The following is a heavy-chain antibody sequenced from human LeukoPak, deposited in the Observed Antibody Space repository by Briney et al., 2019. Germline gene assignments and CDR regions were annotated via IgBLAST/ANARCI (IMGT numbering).Heavy chain of an antibody. CDR2: IYYSGST. J-gene: IGHJ4*02. CDR1: GGSISSHY. CDR3: ARARRYGIVGAYFDY. V-gene: IGHV4-59*11. D-gene: IGHD1-26*01. Sequence: SETLSLTCTVSGGSISSHYWSWIRQPPGQGLEWIGYIYYSGSTNYNPSLKSRVTISVDTSKNQFSLKLSSVTAADTAVYYCARARRYGIVGAYFDYWGQGTLVTVSS.